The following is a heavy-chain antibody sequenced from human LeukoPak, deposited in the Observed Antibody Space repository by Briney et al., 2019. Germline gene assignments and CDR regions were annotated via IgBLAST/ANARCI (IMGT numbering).Heavy chain of an antibody. V-gene: IGHV3-33*01. J-gene: IGHJ4*02. CDR3: ARTVDTAMAVTFDY. D-gene: IGHD5-18*01. CDR1: GFTFNNYG. CDR2: IWYDGNNK. Sequence: PGGSLRLSCAASGFTFNNYGMHWVRQAPGKGLEWVAVIWYDGNNKYYADSVKGRFTISRDNSKNTLYLQMNSLRAEDTAVYHCARTVDTAMAVTFDYWGQGSLVTVSS.